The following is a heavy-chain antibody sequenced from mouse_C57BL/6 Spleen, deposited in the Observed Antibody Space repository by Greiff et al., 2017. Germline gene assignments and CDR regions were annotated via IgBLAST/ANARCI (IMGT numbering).Heavy chain of an antibody. CDR3: RYDYDY. Sequence: VHVKQSGAELVRPGASVKLSCTASGFNIKDDYMHWVKQRPEQGLEWIGWIDPENGDTEYASKFQGKATITADTSSNTAYLQLSSLTSEDTAVYYCRYDYDYWGQGTTLTVSS. CDR1: GFNIKDDY. V-gene: IGHV14-4*01. D-gene: IGHD2-4*01. CDR2: IDPENGDT. J-gene: IGHJ2*01.